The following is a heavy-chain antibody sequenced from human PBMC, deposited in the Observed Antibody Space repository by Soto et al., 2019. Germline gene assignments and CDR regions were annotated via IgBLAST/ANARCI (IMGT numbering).Heavy chain of an antibody. CDR3: SIARASAN. CDR1: GFTLSTYT. D-gene: IGHD1-26*01. Sequence: EVQLVESGGGLVKPGGSLRLSCAASGFTLSTYTMTWVRQAPGKGLEWVSSITSDSTSIYYADSVKGRSTASRDNVKQSLFLQMISLRVEDTAVYYCSIARASANWGQGTLVTVSS. CDR2: ITSDSTSI. J-gene: IGHJ1*01. V-gene: IGHV3-21*02.